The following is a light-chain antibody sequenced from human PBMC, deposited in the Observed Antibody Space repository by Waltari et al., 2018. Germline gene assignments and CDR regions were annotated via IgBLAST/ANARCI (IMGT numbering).Light chain of an antibody. CDR1: QGISSW. Sequence: DIQMTQSPSSVSAYVVDRVTITCRASQGISSWLAWYQQKPGKAPNLLISAASSLQSGVPSRFSGSGSGTDFTLTISSLQPEDFATYYCLQTNSLPFTFGGGTNVEIK. V-gene: IGKV1D-12*01. J-gene: IGKJ4*01. CDR3: LQTNSLPFT. CDR2: AAS.